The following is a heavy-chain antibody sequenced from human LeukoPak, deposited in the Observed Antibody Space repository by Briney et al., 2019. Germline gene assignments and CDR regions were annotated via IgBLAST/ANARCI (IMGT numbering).Heavy chain of an antibody. J-gene: IGHJ4*02. D-gene: IGHD1-20*01. V-gene: IGHV3-74*01. CDR2: ISGDGRTT. Sequence: GGSLRLSCVGSGVTLSNYWMYWVRQGPGKGLVWVSRISGDGRTTDYADSGKGRFTTSRDNAKNTLYLQVNSLRAEDTAVYYCVAYNWEYETDYWGQGTLVTVSS. CDR3: VAYNWEYETDY. CDR1: GVTLSNYW.